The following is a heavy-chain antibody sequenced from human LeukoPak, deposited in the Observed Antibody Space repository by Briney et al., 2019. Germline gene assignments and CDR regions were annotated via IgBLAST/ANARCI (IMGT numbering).Heavy chain of an antibody. V-gene: IGHV3-7*01. J-gene: IGHJ4*02. CDR2: IKQDGGEK. D-gene: IGHD3-10*01. CDR3: ARGAYGPGSFPFDC. Sequence: GGSLRLSCAASGFTLSSYWMSWVRQAPGKGLEWVANIKQDGGEKYYLESVRGRFTISRDNAKNSLFLQVNSLRAEDTAVYYCARGAYGPGSFPFDCLGQGTLVTVSS. CDR1: GFTLSSYW.